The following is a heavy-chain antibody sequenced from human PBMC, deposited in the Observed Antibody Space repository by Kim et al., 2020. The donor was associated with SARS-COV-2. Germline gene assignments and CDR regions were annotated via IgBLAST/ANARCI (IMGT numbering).Heavy chain of an antibody. V-gene: IGHV4-31*03. Sequence: SETLSLTCTVSGGSISSGGYYWSWIRQHPGKGLEWIGYIYYSGSTYYNPSLKSRVTISVDTSKNQFSLKLSSVTAADTAVYYGARSMVRGVISNGMDVWGQRTTVTVSS. J-gene: IGHJ6*02. D-gene: IGHD3-10*01. CDR1: GGSISSGGYY. CDR3: ARSMVRGVISNGMDV. CDR2: IYYSGST.